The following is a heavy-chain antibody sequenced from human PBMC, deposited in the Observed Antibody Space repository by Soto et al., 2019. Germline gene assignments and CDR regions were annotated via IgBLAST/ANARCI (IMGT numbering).Heavy chain of an antibody. CDR3: ARHRGELRFLEWSLPPYYMDV. CDR2: IWYDGSNK. J-gene: IGHJ6*03. Sequence: PGGSLRLSCAASGFTFSSYGMHWVRQAPGKGLEWVAVIWYDGSNKYYADSVKGRFTISRDNSKNTLYLQMNSLRAEDTAVYYCARHRGELRFLEWSLPPYYMDVWGKGTTVTVSS. V-gene: IGHV3-30*19. D-gene: IGHD3-3*01. CDR1: GFTFSSYG.